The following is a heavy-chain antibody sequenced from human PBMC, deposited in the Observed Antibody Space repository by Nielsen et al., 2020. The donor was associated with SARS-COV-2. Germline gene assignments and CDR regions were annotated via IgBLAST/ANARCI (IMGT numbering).Heavy chain of an antibody. CDR2: MNPNSGNT. CDR3: ARGSLTIFGVVQSPGAFDI. J-gene: IGHJ3*02. Sequence: WVRQAPGQGLEWMGWMNPNSGNTGYAQKFQGRVTTTRNTSISTAYMELSSLRSEDTAVYYCARGSLTIFGVVQSPGAFDIWGQGTMVTVSS. D-gene: IGHD3-3*01. V-gene: IGHV1-8*01.